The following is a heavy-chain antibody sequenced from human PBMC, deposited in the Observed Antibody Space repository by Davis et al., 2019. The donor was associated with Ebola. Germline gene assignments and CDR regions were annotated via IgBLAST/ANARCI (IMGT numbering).Heavy chain of an antibody. J-gene: IGHJ4*02. Sequence: GGSLRLSCAASGFTFSSYAMSWVRQAPGKGLEWVSAISGSGGSTYYADSVKGRFTISRDNSKNTLYLQMNSLRAEDTAVYYCAKEDLGPIEMATYLFDYWGQGTLVTVSS. CDR3: AKEDLGPIEMATYLFDY. CDR1: GFTFSSYA. D-gene: IGHD5-24*01. CDR2: ISGSGGST. V-gene: IGHV3-23*01.